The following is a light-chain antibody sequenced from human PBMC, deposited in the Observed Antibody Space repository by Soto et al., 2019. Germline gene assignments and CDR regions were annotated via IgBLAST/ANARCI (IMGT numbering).Light chain of an antibody. Sequence: EIVMTQSPATLSVSPGERATLSCRASQSVSSNLAWYQQKPGQAPRLLIYCASTRATGIPARFSGSGSGTEVTLTISSLQTEDFAVYYCQQYNNWPPRTFGQGTKVEIK. CDR3: QQYNNWPPRT. J-gene: IGKJ1*01. V-gene: IGKV3-15*01. CDR2: CAS. CDR1: QSVSSN.